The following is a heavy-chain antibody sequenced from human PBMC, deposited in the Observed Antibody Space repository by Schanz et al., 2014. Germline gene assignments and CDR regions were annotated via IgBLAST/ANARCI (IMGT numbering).Heavy chain of an antibody. Sequence: EVQLVESGGGLVQPGGSVRLSCVASGFTFRSYGMHWVRQAPGKGLEWVAYMYSDGSYTNYPDSVKGRFTISRDNSRNSVFLPMNSLKPEDMAIYYFARVETFNYDDITLYHHFFDPWGQGTLVTVSS. V-gene: IGHV3-48*03. CDR1: GFTFRSYG. CDR2: MYSDGSYT. D-gene: IGHD3-16*01. CDR3: ARVETFNYDDITLYHHFFDP. J-gene: IGHJ5*02.